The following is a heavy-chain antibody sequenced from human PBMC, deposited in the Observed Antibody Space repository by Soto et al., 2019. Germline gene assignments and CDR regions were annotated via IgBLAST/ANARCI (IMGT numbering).Heavy chain of an antibody. CDR3: ARGWVNYGSGSYDV. V-gene: IGHV3-74*01. CDR1: FSSYW. J-gene: IGHJ6*02. Sequence: EVQLVESGGGLVQPGGSLRLSCAASFSSYWMHWVRQAPGKGLMWVSRINSDGSSTSYADSVKGRFTISRDNAKNTLYLQMNSLRVEDTAVYHCARGWVNYGSGSYDVWGQGTTVTVSS. CDR2: INSDGSST. D-gene: IGHD3-10*01.